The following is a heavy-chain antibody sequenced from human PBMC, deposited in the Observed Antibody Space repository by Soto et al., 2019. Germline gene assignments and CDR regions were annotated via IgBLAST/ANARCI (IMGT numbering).Heavy chain of an antibody. V-gene: IGHV3-33*01. CDR2: IWHDGKNK. Sequence: QVQVVESGGGVVQPGTSLRLSCAASGFTFSNFGMHWVRQAPGKGLERVAVIWHDGKNKYYADSVEGRFTMSRDNSKNTLKLQMSRLRAEDTAVYYGARDPGKDEAIDYWWQGTLVIVSS. J-gene: IGHJ4*02. CDR1: GFTFSNFG. CDR3: ARDPGKDEAIDY.